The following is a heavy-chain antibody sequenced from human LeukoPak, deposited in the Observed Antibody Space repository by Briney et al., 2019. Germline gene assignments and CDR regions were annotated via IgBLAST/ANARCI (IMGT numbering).Heavy chain of an antibody. CDR3: ARERIDLITMIVGMFDY. D-gene: IGHD3-22*01. V-gene: IGHV4-39*07. CDR1: GASISSSTYY. J-gene: IGHJ4*02. Sequence: SETLSLTCTVSGASISSSTYYWGCIRQPPGKGLEWIGYIYHSGSAYYNPSLKSRVTISVDRSKNQFSLKLSSVTAADTAVYYCARERIDLITMIVGMFDYWGQGTLVTVSS. CDR2: IYHSGSA.